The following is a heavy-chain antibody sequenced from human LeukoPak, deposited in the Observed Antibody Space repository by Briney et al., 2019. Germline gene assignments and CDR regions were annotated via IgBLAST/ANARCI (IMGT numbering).Heavy chain of an antibody. CDR1: GGSISNFY. D-gene: IGHD6-19*01. V-gene: IGHV4-59*01. CDR3: ARARDITVAGTWGDNSFDP. Sequence: SETLSLTCTVSGGSISNFYWSWIRQSPGKGLEWIGYISCSRSTNYNPSLKSRGTISVATSKSQFSLKLSSVTAADTAIYYCARARDITVAGTWGDNSFDPWGQGTLVTVSS. CDR2: ISCSRST. J-gene: IGHJ5*02.